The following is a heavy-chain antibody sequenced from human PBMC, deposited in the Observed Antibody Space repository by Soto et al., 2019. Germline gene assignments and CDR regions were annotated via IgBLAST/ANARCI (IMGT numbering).Heavy chain of an antibody. Sequence: EVQLVESGGGLVQPGGSLRLSCAASGFTFSNYYMSWVRQAPGKGLEWVANINQDGSEKYYVDAVKGRFTISRDNGKNSLYLQLNSLRAEDTAVYYCARAYLQVVPFDYWGQGTLVTVSS. CDR1: GFTFSNYY. CDR2: INQDGSEK. J-gene: IGHJ4*02. CDR3: ARAYLQVVPFDY. V-gene: IGHV3-7*01. D-gene: IGHD6-6*01.